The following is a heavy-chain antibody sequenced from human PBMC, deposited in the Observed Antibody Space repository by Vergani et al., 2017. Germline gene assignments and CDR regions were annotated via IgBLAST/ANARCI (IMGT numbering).Heavy chain of an antibody. CDR1: GASIRSSNYY. V-gene: IGHV4-39*06. J-gene: IGHJ4*02. Sequence: LQLQESGPGLVKPSATLSLTCSVSGASIRSSNYYWGWIRQPPGKGLEWIASIYYSGSTYYNPSLRGRVTLSVDTSKTQFPLKLNSVTAAATAVYYCGRGALWIRQGFHYWGQGTLVTVSP. D-gene: IGHD1-1*01. CDR2: IYYSGST. CDR3: GRGALWIRQGFHY.